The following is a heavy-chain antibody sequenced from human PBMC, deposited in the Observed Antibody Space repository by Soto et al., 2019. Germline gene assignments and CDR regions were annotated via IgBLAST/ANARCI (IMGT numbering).Heavy chain of an antibody. CDR2: ISSSSSYI. CDR3: ARVGYSYGSPLDP. Sequence: GGSLRLSCAASGFTFSSYSMNWVRQAPGKGLEWVSSISSSSSYIYYADSVKGRFTISRDNAKNSLYLQMNSLRAEDTAVYYCARVGYSYGSPLDPWGQGTLVTVSS. D-gene: IGHD5-18*01. CDR1: GFTFSSYS. V-gene: IGHV3-21*01. J-gene: IGHJ5*02.